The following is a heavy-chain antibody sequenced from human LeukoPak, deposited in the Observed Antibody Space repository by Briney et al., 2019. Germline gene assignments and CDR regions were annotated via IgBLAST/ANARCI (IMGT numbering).Heavy chain of an antibody. J-gene: IGHJ4*02. V-gene: IGHV3-23*01. CDR1: GFTFSTYA. D-gene: IGHD6-19*01. CDR3: AREQSGSGGWYTVDY. CDR2: IRSSGDKS. Sequence: GGSLRLSCAASGFTFSTYAVSWVRQAPGKGLEWVSAIRSSGDKSYYADSVKGRFTISRDNSKNTLYLQMNSLRAEDTAVYFCAREQSGSGGWYTVDYWGQGNLVTVSS.